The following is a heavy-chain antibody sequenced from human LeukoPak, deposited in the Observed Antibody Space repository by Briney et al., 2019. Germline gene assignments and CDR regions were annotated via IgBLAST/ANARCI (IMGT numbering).Heavy chain of an antibody. V-gene: IGHV3-23*01. J-gene: IGHJ4*02. CDR2: ISGSGGST. CDR3: ARRAGAYSHPYDY. Sequence: GGSLRLSCAASGFTFSSYAMSWVRQAPGKGLEWVSAISGSGGSTYYADSVKGRFTISRDNAKSSLYLQMNSLRAEDTAVYYCARRAGAYSHPYDYWGQGTLVTVSS. CDR1: GFTFSSYA. D-gene: IGHD4/OR15-4a*01.